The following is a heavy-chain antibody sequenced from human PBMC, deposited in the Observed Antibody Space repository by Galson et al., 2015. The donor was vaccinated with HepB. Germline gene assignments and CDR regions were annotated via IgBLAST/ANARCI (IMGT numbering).Heavy chain of an antibody. CDR3: ARRGGRRDEDN. Sequence: SLRLSCAAYGFTFSSYSMNWVRQAPGRGLEWVSYISSSGSSKTYADSVEGRFTISRDNVKNLLYLQMNSLRAEDTALYYCARRGGRRDEDNWGQGTLVTVSS. CDR2: ISSSGSSK. CDR1: GFTFSSYS. V-gene: IGHV3-48*01. J-gene: IGHJ4*02. D-gene: IGHD5-24*01.